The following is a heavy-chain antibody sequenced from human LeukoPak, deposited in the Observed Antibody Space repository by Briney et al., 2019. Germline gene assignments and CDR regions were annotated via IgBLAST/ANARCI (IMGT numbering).Heavy chain of an antibody. D-gene: IGHD3-10*01. Sequence: PSETLSLTCTVSGDSITDHYWSWIRQPPGKRPEWIGYMEYNGDTKYNPSLKSRVIISVDTSKNQFSLEMSAVTAADTAVYYCARASGDYWGQGTLVTVSS. J-gene: IGHJ4*02. V-gene: IGHV4-59*11. CDR1: GDSITDHY. CDR3: ARASGDY. CDR2: MEYNGDT.